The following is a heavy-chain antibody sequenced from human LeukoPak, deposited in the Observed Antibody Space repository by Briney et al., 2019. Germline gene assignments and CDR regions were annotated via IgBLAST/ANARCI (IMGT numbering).Heavy chain of an antibody. CDR3: AGGSITIFGVVIRTVSDP. V-gene: IGHV1-2*02. CDR1: GYTFTGYY. J-gene: IGHJ5*02. D-gene: IGHD3-3*01. Sequence: ASVKVSCKASGYTFTGYYMHWVRQAPGQGLEWMGWINPNSGGTNYAQKFQGRVTMTRDTSISTAYMELSRLRSDDTAVYYCAGGSITIFGVVIRTVSDPWGQGTLVTVSS. CDR2: INPNSGGT.